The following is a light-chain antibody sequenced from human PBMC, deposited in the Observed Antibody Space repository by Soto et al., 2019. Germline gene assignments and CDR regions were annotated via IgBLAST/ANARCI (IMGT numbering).Light chain of an antibody. CDR2: GAS. Sequence: EIVMTQSPATLSVSPGERAILSCRASQSVSSNLAWYQQKPGQAPRLLIYGASTRATGIPARFSGSGSGTEFTLTISSLQSEDFAVYYCQQYNNWPPYTFGQRTKLEIK. CDR1: QSVSSN. J-gene: IGKJ2*01. CDR3: QQYNNWPPYT. V-gene: IGKV3-15*01.